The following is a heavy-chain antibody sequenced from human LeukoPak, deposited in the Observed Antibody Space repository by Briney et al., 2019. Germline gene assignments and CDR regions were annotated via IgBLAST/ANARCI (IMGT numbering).Heavy chain of an antibody. CDR1: GGSISSYY. J-gene: IGHJ6*03. Sequence: AESLSLTCTVSGGSISSYYWSWIRQPAGKGLEWIGRIYTSGRTKNNPSLKSRVTMSVNTSKNQFSLKLSSVTAADTAVYYCARDFTHYYDSSGYYYYYMDVWGKGTTVTV. CDR2: IYTSGRT. CDR3: ARDFTHYYDSSGYYYYYMDV. D-gene: IGHD3-22*01. V-gene: IGHV4-4*07.